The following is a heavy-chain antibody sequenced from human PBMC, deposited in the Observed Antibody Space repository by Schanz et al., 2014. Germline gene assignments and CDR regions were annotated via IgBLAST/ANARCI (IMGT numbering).Heavy chain of an antibody. D-gene: IGHD5-12*01. CDR2: IKGDSSVK. Sequence: EVPLVESGGSLVQPGGSLRLSCSASGFTFSDHWMSWVRQAPGKGLEWVANIKGDSSVKAYVDSVRGRFTLSRDNVKNSVYLQMNSLRVEDTAVYYCARDPNSVNELDYWGQGTLVTVSS. V-gene: IGHV3-7*03. CDR1: GFTFSDHW. J-gene: IGHJ4*02. CDR3: ARDPNSVNELDY.